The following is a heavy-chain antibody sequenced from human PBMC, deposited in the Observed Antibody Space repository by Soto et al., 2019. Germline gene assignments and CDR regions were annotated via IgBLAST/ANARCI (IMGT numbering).Heavy chain of an antibody. CDR1: GFTFSSYG. V-gene: IGHV3-30*18. J-gene: IGHJ4*02. Sequence: QVQLVESGGGVVQPGRSLRLSCAAAGFTFSSYGMHWVRQAPGKGLERVAVISYEGSKEYYADSVKRRFTISRDNSKTALYLQMDSLRAEDTAVYYCAKDYYDSSGYTPGYWGQGTLVTVSS. D-gene: IGHD3-22*01. CDR2: ISYEGSKE. CDR3: AKDYYDSSGYTPGY.